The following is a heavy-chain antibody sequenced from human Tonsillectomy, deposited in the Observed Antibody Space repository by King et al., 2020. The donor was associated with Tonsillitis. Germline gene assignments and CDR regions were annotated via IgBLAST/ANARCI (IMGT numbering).Heavy chain of an antibody. D-gene: IGHD5-12*01. CDR2: ISYSGST. J-gene: IGHJ4*02. Sequence: MQLQESGPGLVKPSETLSLACSVSGGSISSGSYYWRWIRQHPGKGLEWIGYISYSGSTYYNPSLKSRVTISVDTSKNQFSLKLTSVTAAATAVYYCARDQGLSGYEFDYWGQGTLVAVSS. CDR3: ARDQGLSGYEFDY. V-gene: IGHV4-30-4*08. CDR1: GGSISSGSYY.